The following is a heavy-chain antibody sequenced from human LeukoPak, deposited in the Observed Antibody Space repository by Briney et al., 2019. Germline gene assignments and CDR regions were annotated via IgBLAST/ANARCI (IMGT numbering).Heavy chain of an antibody. CDR1: GYTFTSYY. J-gene: IGHJ4*02. Sequence: ASVKVSCKASGYTFTSYYMHWVRQAPGQGLEWMGIINPSGGSTSYAQKFQGRVTMTRDTSISTAYMELSRLRSDDTAVYYCAREYCSSTSCYAADYWGQGTLVTVSS. CDR2: INPSGGST. CDR3: AREYCSSTSCYAADY. V-gene: IGHV1-46*01. D-gene: IGHD2-2*01.